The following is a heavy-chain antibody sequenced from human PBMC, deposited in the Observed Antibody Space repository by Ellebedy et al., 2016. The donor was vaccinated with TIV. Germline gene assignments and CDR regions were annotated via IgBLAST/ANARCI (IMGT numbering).Heavy chain of an antibody. V-gene: IGHV3-23*01. CDR1: RFTFSSYA. Sequence: GESLKISXAASRFTFSSYAMSWVRQAPGKGLEWVSSLSGSGGITYYADSVKGRFTISRDNSKNTLSLQMNSLRAEDTAVYYYAKGRCSSTSCYLGGNYFDYWGQGTLVTVSS. D-gene: IGHD2-2*01. J-gene: IGHJ4*02. CDR2: LSGSGGIT. CDR3: AKGRCSSTSCYLGGNYFDY.